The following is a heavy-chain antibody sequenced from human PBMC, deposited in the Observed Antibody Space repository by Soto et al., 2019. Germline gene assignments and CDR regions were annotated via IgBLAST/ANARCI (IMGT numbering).Heavy chain of an antibody. Sequence: QVQVVQSGPELKKPGASVKVSCKAQGYIFTKYGIGWVRQAPGHGLEWMGLINPNNGGTKYSQKFQGRVTMTRDTSINTAYMELSRLTTDDTAVYYCARRRGNYPITEFLQYWGQGTLVTVSS. D-gene: IGHD3-10*01. CDR3: ARRRGNYPITEFLQY. J-gene: IGHJ1*01. CDR1: GYIFTKYG. V-gene: IGHV1-2*02. CDR2: INPNNGGT.